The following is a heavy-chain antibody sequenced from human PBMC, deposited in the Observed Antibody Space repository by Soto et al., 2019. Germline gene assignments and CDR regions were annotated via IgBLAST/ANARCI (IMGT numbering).Heavy chain of an antibody. V-gene: IGHV3-23*01. CDR1: GFTFSSYA. CDR2: ISGSGSST. CDR3: AKHAIVVSRMDV. J-gene: IGHJ6*02. Sequence: EVQLLESGGGLVQPGGSLRLSCAASGFTFSSYAMNWVRQAPGKGLEWVSAISGSGSSTYYADSVKGRFTISSDNSKNALYLQMNSLRAEDTAVYYCAKHAIVVSRMDVWGQGTTVTVSS. D-gene: IGHD2-15*01.